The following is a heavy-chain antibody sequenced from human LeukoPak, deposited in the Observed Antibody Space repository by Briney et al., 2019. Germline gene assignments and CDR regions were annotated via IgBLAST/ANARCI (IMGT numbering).Heavy chain of an antibody. D-gene: IGHD3-10*01. CDR3: ARNYYGSGRYLDYFDY. J-gene: IGHJ4*02. CDR1: GFTFSSYW. Sequence: GGSLRLSCAASGFTFSSYWMSWVRQAPGKGLEWVANIKQDGSEKYYVDSVKGRFTISRDNARNSLYLQMNSLRAEDTAVYFCARNYYGSGRYLDYFDYWGQGTLVTVSS. V-gene: IGHV3-7*05. CDR2: IKQDGSEK.